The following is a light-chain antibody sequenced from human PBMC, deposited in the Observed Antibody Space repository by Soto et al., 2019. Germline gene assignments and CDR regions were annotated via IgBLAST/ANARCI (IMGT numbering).Light chain of an antibody. Sequence: IQMTQSPSMVSASVGDKVIITCRASQRISDLLAWYQQRPGKAPKLLIYMASHLQTGVPSRFSGSGFGTEFTLTISSLQPDDVATYYCQQYNSSPWTFGQGTKVEI. CDR1: QRISDL. CDR2: MAS. J-gene: IGKJ1*01. V-gene: IGKV1-5*03. CDR3: QQYNSSPWT.